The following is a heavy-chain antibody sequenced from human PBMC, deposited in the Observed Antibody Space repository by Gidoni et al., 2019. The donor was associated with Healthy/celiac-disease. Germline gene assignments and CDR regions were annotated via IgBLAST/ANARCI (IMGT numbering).Heavy chain of an antibody. CDR2: ISYDGSNK. D-gene: IGHD4-17*01. J-gene: IGHJ4*02. CDR1: GFTFSSYG. Sequence: QVQLVESGGGVVQPGRSLRLSCAASGFTFSSYGMHWVRKAPGKGLEWVEVISYDGSNKYYADSVKGRFTIYRDNSKKTLYLQMNSLRDEDTAVYYCAKDNQSYGLFDYWGQGTLVTVSS. CDR3: AKDNQSYGLFDY. V-gene: IGHV3-30*18.